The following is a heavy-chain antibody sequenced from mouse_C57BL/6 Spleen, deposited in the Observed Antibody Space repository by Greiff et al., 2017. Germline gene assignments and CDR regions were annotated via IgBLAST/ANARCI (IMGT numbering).Heavy chain of an antibody. J-gene: IGHJ2*01. CDR2: IYPGSGST. CDR3: ARGGYYFDY. CDR1: GYTFTSYW. Sequence: QVLLQQPGAELVKPGASVKMSCKASGYTFTSYWITWVKQRPGQGLEWIGDIYPGSGSTNYNEKFKSKATLTVDTSSSTAYMQLSSLTSEDTAVYYCARGGYYFDYWGQGTTLTVSS. V-gene: IGHV1-55*01.